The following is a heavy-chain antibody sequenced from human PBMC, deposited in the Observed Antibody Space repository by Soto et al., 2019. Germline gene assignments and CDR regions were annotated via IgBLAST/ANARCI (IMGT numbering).Heavy chain of an antibody. J-gene: IGHJ5*01. CDR3: ARGRGLYNSGRSQLDS. Sequence: QVQVVQSGAEVKKPGSSVRVSCKASRDSFTKYTVNWVRQAPRQGIEWMGGIIPRFGTTNYAPTLQDRVTITADASMNTVYMELSSMRSDDTALYYCARGRGLYNSGRSQLDSWGHGTLVTVSS. CDR2: IIPRFGTT. D-gene: IGHD1-1*01. CDR1: RDSFTKYT. V-gene: IGHV1-69*01.